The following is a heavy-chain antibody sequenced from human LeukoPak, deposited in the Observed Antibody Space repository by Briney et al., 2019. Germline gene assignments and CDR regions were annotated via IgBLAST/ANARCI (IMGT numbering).Heavy chain of an antibody. CDR1: GGSISSSSYY. J-gene: IGHJ4*02. Sequence: SETLSLTCTVSGGSISSSSYYWGWIRQPPGKGLEWIGSIYYSGSTYYNPPLKSRANISVDTSKNQFSLTLSSVTAADTAVYYCARAFMEQLVVPFHYWGQGTLVTVSS. D-gene: IGHD6-6*01. CDR3: ARAFMEQLVVPFHY. CDR2: IYYSGST. V-gene: IGHV4-39*07.